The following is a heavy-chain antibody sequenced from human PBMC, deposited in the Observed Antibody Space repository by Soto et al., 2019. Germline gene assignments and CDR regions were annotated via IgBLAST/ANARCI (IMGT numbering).Heavy chain of an antibody. D-gene: IGHD3-22*01. CDR1: GGSFSAYY. J-gene: IGHJ6*02. Sequence: SETRSRTCAVYGGSFSAYYWSWIRQPPGKGLEWIGEIDHSGSTNYNPSLESRVTISVDTSKNQFSLKVSSVTAADTAVYHCARTDRAIFYGMDVWGQGTTVTVSS. CDR3: ARTDRAIFYGMDV. V-gene: IGHV4-34*01. CDR2: IDHSGST.